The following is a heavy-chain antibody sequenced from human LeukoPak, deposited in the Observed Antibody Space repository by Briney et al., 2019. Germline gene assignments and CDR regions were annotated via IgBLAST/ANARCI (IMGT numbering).Heavy chain of an antibody. V-gene: IGHV5-51*01. D-gene: IGHD4-17*01. CDR3: ARRGYGDTGYFDY. CDR2: IYTGDSDA. CDR1: GYTFTSYW. J-gene: IGHJ4*02. Sequence: GESLKISCKGSGYTFTSYWIGWVRQTPGKGLEWMGIIYTGDSDARYSPSFQGQVTISADKSISTAYLQWSSLKASDTAMYYCARRGYGDTGYFDYWGQGTLVTVSS.